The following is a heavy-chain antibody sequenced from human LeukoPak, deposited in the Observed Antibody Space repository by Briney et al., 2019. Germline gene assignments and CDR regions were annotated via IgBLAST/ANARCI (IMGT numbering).Heavy chain of an antibody. CDR3: ARHQASAPAVAGLSFDY. D-gene: IGHD6-19*01. J-gene: IGHJ4*02. CDR1: GGSISSSSYY. CDR2: IYYSGIT. Sequence: SETLSLTCTVSGGSISSSSYYWGWIRQPPGKGLEWIGSIYYSGITYYNPSLKSRVTISVDTSKNQFSLKLSSVTAADTAVYYCARHQASAPAVAGLSFDYWGQGTLVTVSS. V-gene: IGHV4-39*01.